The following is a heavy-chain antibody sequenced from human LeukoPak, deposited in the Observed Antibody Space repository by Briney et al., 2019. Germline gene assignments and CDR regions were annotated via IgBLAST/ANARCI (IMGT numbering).Heavy chain of an antibody. D-gene: IGHD3-10*01. CDR3: ARNRLLWFGENPSPPYNWFDP. Sequence: ASVKVSCKASGYTFSGFYMHWVRQAPGQGLEWMGWINPNSGGTNYAQKFQGRVTMTRDTSISTAYMELSRLRSDDTAVYYCARNRLLWFGENPSPPYNWFDPWGQGTLVTVSS. V-gene: IGHV1-2*02. CDR2: INPNSGGT. J-gene: IGHJ5*02. CDR1: GYTFSGFY.